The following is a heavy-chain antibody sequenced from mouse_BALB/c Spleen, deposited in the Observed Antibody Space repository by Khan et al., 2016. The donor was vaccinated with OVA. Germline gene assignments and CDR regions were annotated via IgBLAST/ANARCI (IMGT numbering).Heavy chain of an antibody. J-gene: IGHJ2*01. CDR3: AITTATSYFDY. Sequence: VQLQQSGAELVKPGASVKLSCTASGFNIKDTYMHWVKQRPEQGLEWIGRIDPANGNTKYDPKFQGKATITADTSSNTAYLQLSSLTSEDTAVYYCAITTATSYFDYWCQGTTLTVSS. V-gene: IGHV14-3*02. CDR2: IDPANGNT. CDR1: GFNIKDTY. D-gene: IGHD1-2*01.